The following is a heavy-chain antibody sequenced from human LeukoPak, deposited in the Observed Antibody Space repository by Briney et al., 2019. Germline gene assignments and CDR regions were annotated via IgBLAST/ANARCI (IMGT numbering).Heavy chain of an antibody. D-gene: IGHD6-19*01. V-gene: IGHV1-18*01. CDR2: ISAYNGNT. J-gene: IGHJ4*02. Sequence: ASVKVSCKASGYTFSSYGINWVRHAPGQGREWMGWISAYNGNTNYAQKLQGRVTMTTDTSTSIAYMELRSLRSDDTAVYYCARTSGTAVDAHWGQGTLVTVSS. CDR1: GYTFSSYG. CDR3: ARTSGTAVDAH.